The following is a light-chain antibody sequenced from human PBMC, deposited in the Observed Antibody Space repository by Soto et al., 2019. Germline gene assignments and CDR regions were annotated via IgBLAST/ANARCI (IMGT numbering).Light chain of an antibody. Sequence: EIVLTQSPGTLSLSPGERATLSCRASQSVSSSFLAWYQQKPGQTPRLLIYGASSRATGIPDRFSGSGSGTDFTLTINRLEPEDFAVYYCQRYGGSRGITFGPGTKVDIK. CDR3: QRYGGSRGIT. CDR1: QSVSSSF. CDR2: GAS. V-gene: IGKV3-20*01. J-gene: IGKJ3*01.